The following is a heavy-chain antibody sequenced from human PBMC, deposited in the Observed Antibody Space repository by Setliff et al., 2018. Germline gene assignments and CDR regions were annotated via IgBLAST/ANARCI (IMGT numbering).Heavy chain of an antibody. CDR1: GFIFSNFA. CDR2: VSGSRTT. Sequence: GGSLRLSCATSGFIFSNFAMSWVRQAPGKGLQWVATVSGSRTTYYADSVKGRFSISRDNSKNTVDLEMRSLTADDTALYYCTRPALDLEFDLWGQGTRVTV. D-gene: IGHD1-1*01. J-gene: IGHJ4*02. V-gene: IGHV3-23*01. CDR3: TRPALDLEFDL.